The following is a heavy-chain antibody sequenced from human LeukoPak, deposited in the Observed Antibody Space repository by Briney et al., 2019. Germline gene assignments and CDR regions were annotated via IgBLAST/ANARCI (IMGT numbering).Heavy chain of an antibody. CDR1: GGSISSGAHY. V-gene: IGHV4-31*03. CDR2: IYYSGST. Sequence: SETLSLTCTVSGGSISSGAHYWSWIRQHPGKGLEWIGYIYYSGSTYYNPSLKSRVTIPVDTSKNQFSLKLSSVTAADTAVYYCARTHWGFDYWGQGTLVTVSS. CDR3: ARTHWGFDY. D-gene: IGHD3-16*01. J-gene: IGHJ4*02.